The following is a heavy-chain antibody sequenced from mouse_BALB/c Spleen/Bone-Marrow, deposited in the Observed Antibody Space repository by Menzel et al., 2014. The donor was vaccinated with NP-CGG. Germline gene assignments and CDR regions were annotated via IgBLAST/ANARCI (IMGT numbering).Heavy chain of an antibody. J-gene: IGHJ4*01. D-gene: IGHD1-1*02. V-gene: IGHV2-9*02. CDR2: IWAGGST. CDR3: ARDGVYGSHYYAMDY. Sequence: VKLEESGPGLVAPSQSLSITCTVPGFSLTSYGVHWVRQPPGKGLEWLGVIWAGGSTNYNSALMSRLSISKDNSKSQVFLKMNSLQTDDTAMYYCARDGVYGSHYYAMDYWGQGTSVTVSS. CDR1: GFSLTSYG.